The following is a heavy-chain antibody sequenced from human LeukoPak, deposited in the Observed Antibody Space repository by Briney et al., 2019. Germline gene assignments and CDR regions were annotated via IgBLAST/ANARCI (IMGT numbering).Heavy chain of an antibody. D-gene: IGHD3-22*01. Sequence: PSETLSLTCTVSGYSMASDYYWGWIRQPPGKGLEWIGSIYHTGSTYDSPSLKRRVTISVGTSKNHFSLKLTSVTAADTAVYYCARARPSRIVLTHYSDGNTYYPPHFDYWGQGTLVTVSS. CDR3: ARARPSRIVLTHYSDGNTYYPPHFDY. J-gene: IGHJ4*02. V-gene: IGHV4-38-2*02. CDR1: GYSMASDYY. CDR2: IYHTGST.